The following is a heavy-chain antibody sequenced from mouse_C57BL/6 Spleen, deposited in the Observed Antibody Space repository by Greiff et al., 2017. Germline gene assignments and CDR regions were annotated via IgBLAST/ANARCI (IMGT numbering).Heavy chain of an antibody. CDR2: IDPEDGDT. J-gene: IGHJ2*01. D-gene: IGHD1-1*01. CDR1: GFNIKDYY. CDR3: YYYYGSSNYFDY. Sequence: VQLKQSGAELVRPGASVKLSCTASGFNIKDYYMHWVKQRPEQGLEWIGRIDPEDGDTEYAPKFQGKATMTADTSSNTAYRQLSSLTSEDTAVYYCYYYYGSSNYFDYWGQGTTLTVSS. V-gene: IGHV14-1*01.